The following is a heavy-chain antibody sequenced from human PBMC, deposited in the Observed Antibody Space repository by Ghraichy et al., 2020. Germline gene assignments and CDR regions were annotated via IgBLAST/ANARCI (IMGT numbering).Heavy chain of an antibody. D-gene: IGHD3-10*01. CDR3: AKVSNSGQYYYMDV. CDR1: GFTFSNYA. V-gene: IGHV3-23*01. J-gene: IGHJ6*03. CDR2: IHAAGAST. Sequence: GGSLRLSCAASGFTFSNYAMSWVRQAPGKGLQWVSSIHAAGASTYYPDSVNGRFTISRDNSRNTLYLQMNSLRVEDTAIYYCAKVSNSGQYYYMDVWGKGTTVTVSS.